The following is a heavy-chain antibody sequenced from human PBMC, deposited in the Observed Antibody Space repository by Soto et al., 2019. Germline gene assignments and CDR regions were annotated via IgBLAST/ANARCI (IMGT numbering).Heavy chain of an antibody. Sequence: EVQLVESGGGLIQPGGSLRLSCAASGFTVSSNYMSWVRQAPGKGLEWVSVIYSGGSTYYADSVKGRFTISRDNSKNTRYLQMNSLRAEDTAVYYCARGRSGSNYYDYGMDVWGQGTTVTVSS. J-gene: IGHJ6*02. CDR1: GFTVSSNY. CDR3: ARGRSGSNYYDYGMDV. V-gene: IGHV3-53*01. CDR2: IYSGGST. D-gene: IGHD6-19*01.